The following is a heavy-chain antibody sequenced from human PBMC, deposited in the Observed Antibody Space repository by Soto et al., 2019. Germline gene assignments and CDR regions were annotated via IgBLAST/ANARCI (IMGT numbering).Heavy chain of an antibody. CDR2: IIPIVGKA. Sequence: QVQLVQSGAEVKKPGSSVKVSCKASGGTFSSSTINWVRQTPGQGLEWMGRIIPIVGKANYAQKFEGRVTIXPDKSTSTVYMEMSSLRSEDTAVDYCASLYSPYDLWCDTFDFWGQGTTVAVSS. CDR1: GGTFSSST. J-gene: IGHJ3*01. CDR3: ASLYSPYDLWCDTFDF. D-gene: IGHD3-3*01. V-gene: IGHV1-69*02.